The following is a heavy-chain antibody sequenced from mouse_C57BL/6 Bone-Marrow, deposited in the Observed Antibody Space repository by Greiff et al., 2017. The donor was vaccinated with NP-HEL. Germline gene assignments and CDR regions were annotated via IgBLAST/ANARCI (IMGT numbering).Heavy chain of an antibody. CDR3: ARSTGTEGY. J-gene: IGHJ2*01. V-gene: IGHV1-59*01. CDR1: GYTFTSYW. D-gene: IGHD4-1*02. CDR2: IDPSDSYT. Sequence: QVQLQQPGAELVRPGTSVKLSCKASGYTFTSYWMHWVKQRPGQGLEWIGVIDPSDSYTKYNQKFKGKATLTVDTSSSTAYMQLSSLTSEDSAVYYCARSTGTEGYWGQGTTLTVSS.